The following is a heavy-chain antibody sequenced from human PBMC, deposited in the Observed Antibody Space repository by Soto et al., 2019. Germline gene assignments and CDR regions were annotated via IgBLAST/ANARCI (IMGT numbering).Heavy chain of an antibody. J-gene: IGHJ5*02. V-gene: IGHV4-34*01. CDR1: GGSFGSYY. CDR3: ATSAGGRLLWFGELIPAFNP. D-gene: IGHD3-10*01. CDR2: ISHSGST. Sequence: QVHLHQWGAGLLKPSETPSLTCAVYGGSFGSYYWSWIRQPPGKGLEWIGEISHSGSTNYNPSLKRRGTISVDTPKNRSSLKLSSVTAADTATHYCATSAGGRLLWFGELIPAFNPWGQGTLVTVSS.